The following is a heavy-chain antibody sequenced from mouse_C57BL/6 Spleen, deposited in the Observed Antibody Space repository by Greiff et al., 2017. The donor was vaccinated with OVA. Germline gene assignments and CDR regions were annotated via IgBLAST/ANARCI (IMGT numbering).Heavy chain of an antibody. J-gene: IGHJ4*01. CDR1: GYTFTSYW. CDR2: IYPGSGST. D-gene: IGHD1-1*01. CDR3: ARDYGSSYTHSYYYAMDY. V-gene: IGHV1-55*01. Sequence: QVQLQQSGAELVKPGASVKMSCKASGYTFTSYWITWVKQRPGQGLEWIGDIYPGSGSTNYNEKFKSKATLTVDTSSSTAYMQLSSLTSEDSAVYYCARDYGSSYTHSYYYAMDYWGQGTSVTVSS.